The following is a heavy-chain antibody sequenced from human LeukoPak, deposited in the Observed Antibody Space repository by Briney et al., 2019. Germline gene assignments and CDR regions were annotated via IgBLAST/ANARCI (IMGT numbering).Heavy chain of an antibody. CDR1: GFTFSNYG. CDR2: IRYDGSNK. CDR3: AKSMDILTGYLWSFDY. J-gene: IGHJ4*02. V-gene: IGHV3-30*02. D-gene: IGHD3-9*01. Sequence: PGGSLRLSCAASGFTFSNYGMHWVRQAPGKGLEWEAFIRYDGSNKYYADSVKGRFTISRDNSKNTLYLQMNSLSAEDTAVYYCAKSMDILTGYLWSFDYWGQGTLVTVSS.